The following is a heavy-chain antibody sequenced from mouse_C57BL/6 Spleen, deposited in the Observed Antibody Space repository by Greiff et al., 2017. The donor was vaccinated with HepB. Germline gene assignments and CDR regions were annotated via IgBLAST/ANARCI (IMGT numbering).Heavy chain of an antibody. D-gene: IGHD2-2*01. CDR1: GFTFSSYA. J-gene: IGHJ2*01. CDR2: ISSGGDYI. V-gene: IGHV5-9-1*02. Sequence: EVQGVESGEGLVKPGGSLKLSCAASGFTFSSYAMSWVRQTPEKRLEWVAYISSGGDYIYYADTVKGRFTISRDNARNTLYLQMSSLKSEDTAMYYCTRVGYPYYFDYWGQGTTLTVSS. CDR3: TRVGYPYYFDY.